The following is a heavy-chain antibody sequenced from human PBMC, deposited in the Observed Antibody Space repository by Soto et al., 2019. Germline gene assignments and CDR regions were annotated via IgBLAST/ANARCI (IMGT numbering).Heavy chain of an antibody. CDR1: GGTFSSYA. V-gene: IGHV1-69*01. J-gene: IGHJ6*02. D-gene: IGHD3-3*01. Sequence: QVQLVQSGAEVKKPGSSVKVSCKASGGTFSSYAISWVRQAPGQGLEWMGGIIPIFGTANYAQKFQGRVTITADESTSTAYMELSSLRSEDTAVYYCARALLPYDFWGGQNYYYYGMDVWGQGTTVTVSS. CDR3: ARALLPYDFWGGQNYYYYGMDV. CDR2: IIPIFGTA.